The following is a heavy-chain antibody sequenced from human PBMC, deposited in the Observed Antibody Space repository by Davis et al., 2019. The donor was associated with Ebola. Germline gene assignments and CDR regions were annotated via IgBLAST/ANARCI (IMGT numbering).Heavy chain of an antibody. J-gene: IGHJ5*02. Sequence: SGPTLVTPPQTLRLTCTVSGFLVSTSGMCVGWIRQPPGKALEWLARIDWDDDKYYNTSLKTRLTISKDTSKNQVVLTMTNVDPVDTATYYCAHKAYGSLSNWFGPWGQGTLVTVSS. V-gene: IGHV2-70*12. CDR2: IDWDDDK. CDR3: AHKAYGSLSNWFGP. D-gene: IGHD4-17*01. CDR1: GFLVSTSGMC.